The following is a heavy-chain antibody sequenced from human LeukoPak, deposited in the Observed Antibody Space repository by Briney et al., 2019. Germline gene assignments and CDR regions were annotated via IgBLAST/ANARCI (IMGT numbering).Heavy chain of an antibody. V-gene: IGHV3-74*01. CDR2: IHSDARST. D-gene: IGHD5-18*01. CDR3: ARDRPGNTAIDY. J-gene: IGHJ4*02. CDR1: GFTLSTYW. Sequence: GGSLRLSCAASGFTLSTYWMHWVRQAPGTGLVWVSRIHSDARSTSYADSVNGRFTISRDNAKNMLYLQMNSLRAEDTAVYYCARDRPGNTAIDYWGQGTLVTVSS.